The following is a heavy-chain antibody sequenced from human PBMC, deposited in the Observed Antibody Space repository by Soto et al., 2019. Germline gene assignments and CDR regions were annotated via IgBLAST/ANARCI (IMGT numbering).Heavy chain of an antibody. CDR2: VIPIFGTA. J-gene: IGHJ6*02. D-gene: IGHD2-15*01. CDR1: GGTFISYA. CDR3: ARSQGGSSSLDIYYYYYYGMDV. Sequence: SVKVSCKAPGGTFISYAISWVRQAPGQGLEWMGGVIPIFGTAKYAQKFQGRVTITADESTSTGYMELRSLRSEDTAVYYCARSQGGSSSLDIYYYYYYGMDVWGQGTTVTVSS. V-gene: IGHV1-69*13.